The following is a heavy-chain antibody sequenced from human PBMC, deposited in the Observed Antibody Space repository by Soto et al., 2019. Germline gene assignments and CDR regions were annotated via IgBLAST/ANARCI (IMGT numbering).Heavy chain of an antibody. D-gene: IGHD3-10*01. Sequence: SETLSLTCAVYGGFFSGYYWSWIRQPPGKGLEWIGEINHSGSTNYNPSLKSRVTISVDTSKNQFSLKLSSVTAADTAVYYCARGTYYYGSGSHHDAFDIWDQGTMVTVSS. V-gene: IGHV4-34*01. CDR1: GGFFSGYY. J-gene: IGHJ3*02. CDR2: INHSGST. CDR3: ARGTYYYGSGSHHDAFDI.